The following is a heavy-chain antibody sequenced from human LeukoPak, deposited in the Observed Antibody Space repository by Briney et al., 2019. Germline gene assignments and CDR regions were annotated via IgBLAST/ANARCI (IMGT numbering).Heavy chain of an antibody. V-gene: IGHV3-30-3*01. CDR2: ISYDGSNK. CDR1: GFTFSSYA. CDR3: ARVANLRPWYYYMDV. Sequence: GGSLRLSCAASGFTFSSYAMHWVRQAPGKGLEWVAVISYDGSNKYYADSVKGRFTISRDNSKNTLYLQMNSLRAEDTAVYYCARVANLRPWYYYMDVWGKGTTVTVSS. J-gene: IGHJ6*03.